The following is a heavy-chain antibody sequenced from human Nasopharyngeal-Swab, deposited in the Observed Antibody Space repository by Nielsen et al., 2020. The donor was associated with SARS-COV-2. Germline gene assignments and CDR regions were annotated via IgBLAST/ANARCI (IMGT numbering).Heavy chain of an antibody. D-gene: IGHD3-10*02. V-gene: IGHV4-59*08. Sequence: SETLSLTCTASGGSITSDYWSWIRQPPGKGLEWIGYIYYSGSTNYNPSLKSRVTISVDTSKNQFSLKLSSVTAAATAVYYCARQDYVRAFDIWGQGTMVTVSS. J-gene: IGHJ3*02. CDR1: GGSITSDY. CDR3: ARQDYVRAFDI. CDR2: IYYSGST.